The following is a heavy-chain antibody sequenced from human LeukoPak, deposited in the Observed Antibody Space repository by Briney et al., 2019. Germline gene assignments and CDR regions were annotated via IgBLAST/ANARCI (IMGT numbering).Heavy chain of an antibody. V-gene: IGHV4-34*01. CDR3: ARSSGYYDN. J-gene: IGHJ4*02. CDR2: INHSGST. D-gene: IGHD3-22*01. Sequence: PSETLSLTCAVYGGSFSGYYWSWIRQPPGKGLEWIEEINHSGSTNYNPSLKSRVTISVDTSKNQFSLKLSSVTAADTAVYYCARSSGYYDNWGQGTLVTVSS. CDR1: GGSFSGYY.